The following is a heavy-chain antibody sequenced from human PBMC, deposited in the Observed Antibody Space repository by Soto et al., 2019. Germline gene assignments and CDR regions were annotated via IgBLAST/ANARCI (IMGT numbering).Heavy chain of an antibody. D-gene: IGHD2-8*02. CDR3: ARHLAAGDV. J-gene: IGHJ4*02. Sequence: QVQLVQSGAEVKKPGASVKVSCKASGYTFINYYIHWVRQAPGHGLEWMAIINPTGVSTNYAQKFQGRLTLTMDTSTTTVYMELSSLTSEDTAIYYCARHLAAGDVWSQGTLVTVSS. CDR2: INPTGVST. V-gene: IGHV1-46*01. CDR1: GYTFINYY.